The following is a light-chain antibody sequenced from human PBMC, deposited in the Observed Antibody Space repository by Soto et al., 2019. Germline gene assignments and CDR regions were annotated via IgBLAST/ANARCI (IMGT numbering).Light chain of an antibody. Sequence: QSVLAQPASVSGSPGQSITISCTGASSDLGRYNYVSWYQQHPGKAPKLMIYEVSYRPSGVSNRFSGSKSGNTASLTISGLQADDEADYYCSSYTSSTALVFGTGTKVTVL. V-gene: IGLV2-14*01. CDR2: EVS. J-gene: IGLJ1*01. CDR1: SSDLGRYNY. CDR3: SSYTSSTALV.